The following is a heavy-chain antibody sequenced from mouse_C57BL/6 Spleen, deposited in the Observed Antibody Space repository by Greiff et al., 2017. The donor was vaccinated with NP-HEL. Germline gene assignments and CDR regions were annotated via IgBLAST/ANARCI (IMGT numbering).Heavy chain of an antibody. CDR1: GYTFTDYY. V-gene: IGHV1-26*01. D-gene: IGHD1-1*01. CDR2: INPNNGGT. J-gene: IGHJ1*03. CDR3: ARPPPADYGSSYGDFDV. Sequence: EVQLQQSGPELVKPGASVKISCKASGYTFTDYYMNWVKQSHGKSLEWIGDINPNNGGTSYNQKFKGKATLTVDKSSSTAYMELRSLTSEDSAVYYCARPPPADYGSSYGDFDVWGTGTTVTVSS.